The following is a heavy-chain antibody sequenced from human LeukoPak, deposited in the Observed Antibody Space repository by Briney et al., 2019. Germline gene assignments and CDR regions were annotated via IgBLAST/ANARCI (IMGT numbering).Heavy chain of an antibody. CDR1: GFTFSRYG. J-gene: IGHJ4*02. Sequence: GGSLRLSCAASGFTFSRYGMHWVRQAPGKGLEWVAVISYDGSNKYYADSVKGRFTISRDNSKNTLYLQMNSLRSEDTAVYYCAKLNNAGYCTDGVCDYWGQGTLVTVPS. D-gene: IGHD2-8*01. CDR2: ISYDGSNK. CDR3: AKLNNAGYCTDGVCDY. V-gene: IGHV3-30*18.